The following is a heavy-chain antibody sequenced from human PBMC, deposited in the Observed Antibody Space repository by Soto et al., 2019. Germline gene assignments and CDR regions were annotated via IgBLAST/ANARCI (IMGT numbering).Heavy chain of an antibody. CDR2: IYYSGST. Sequence: PWETLFLTCTVSGGSIISYYWSWIRQPPGKGLEWIGYIYYSGSTNYNPSLKSRVTISVDTSKNQFSLKLSSVTAADTAVYYCARAPRGNYGYPSYFDYWGKGTLVTVS. J-gene: IGHJ4*02. CDR1: GGSIISYY. V-gene: IGHV4-59*01. CDR3: ARAPRGNYGYPSYFDY. D-gene: IGHD3-10*01.